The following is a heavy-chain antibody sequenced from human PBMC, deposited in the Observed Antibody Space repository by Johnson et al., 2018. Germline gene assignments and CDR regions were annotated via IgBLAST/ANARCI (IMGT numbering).Heavy chain of an antibody. J-gene: IGHJ3*02. D-gene: IGHD3-22*01. CDR2: ISYDGSNK. V-gene: IGHV3-30-3*01. CDR1: GFTFSSYA. CDR3: ASGSYYDSSGEAFDI. Sequence: QVQLVQSGGGVVQPGRSLRLSCAASGFTFSSYAMHWVRQAPGKGLEWVAVISYDGSNKYYAASVKGRFTISRDNSKNTLYLQMNSLRAEDTAVYYWASGSYYDSSGEAFDIWGQGTMVTVSS.